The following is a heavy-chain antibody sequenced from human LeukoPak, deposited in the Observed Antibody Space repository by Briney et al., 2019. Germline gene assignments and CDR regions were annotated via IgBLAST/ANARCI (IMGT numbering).Heavy chain of an antibody. CDR1: GASFSDYY. CDR2: ISHSGST. D-gene: IGHD3-22*01. J-gene: IGHJ3*02. CDR3: ARESGGYYYLNAFDI. Sequence: SETLSLTCGVYGASFSDYYWNWIRQPPGKGLEWIGEISHSGSTNYNPSLESRVTILVDTSADQFSLKLSSVTAADTAVYYCARESGGYYYLNAFDIWGQGTMVTVSS. V-gene: IGHV4-34*01.